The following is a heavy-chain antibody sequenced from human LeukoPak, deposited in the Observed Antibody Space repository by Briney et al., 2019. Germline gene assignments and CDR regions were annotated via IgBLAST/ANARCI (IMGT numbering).Heavy chain of an antibody. CDR1: GYTFTNFG. Sequence: ASVKVSCKASGYTFTNFGISWVRQAPGQGLEWMGWISPYNGHTNYAQKLLGRVTMTTDTSTTTAYLELWSLRSDDTALYYCARDLGATTVTPFDSWGQGTLVTVSS. V-gene: IGHV1-18*01. CDR3: ARDLGATTVTPFDS. CDR2: ISPYNGHT. J-gene: IGHJ4*02. D-gene: IGHD4-17*01.